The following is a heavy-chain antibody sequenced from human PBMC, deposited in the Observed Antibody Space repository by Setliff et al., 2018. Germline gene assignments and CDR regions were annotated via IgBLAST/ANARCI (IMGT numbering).Heavy chain of an antibody. V-gene: IGHV1-69*13. D-gene: IGHD3-22*01. J-gene: IGHJ5*02. CDR3: ARDMIVDFIRGGGWFDP. Sequence: SVKVSCKASGGTFSSYAISWVRQAPGQGLEWMGGIIPIFGTANYAQKFQGRVTITADESTSTAYMELSSLRSEDTAVYYCARDMIVDFIRGGGWFDPWGQGTQVTVSS. CDR1: GGTFSSYA. CDR2: IIPIFGTA.